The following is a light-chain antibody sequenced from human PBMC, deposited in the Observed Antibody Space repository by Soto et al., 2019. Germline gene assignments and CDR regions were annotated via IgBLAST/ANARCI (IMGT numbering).Light chain of an antibody. CDR1: SSDVGGYNY. J-gene: IGLJ1*01. V-gene: IGLV2-11*01. CDR2: DVS. CDR3: NSYVGSNNYV. Sequence: QSVLTQPRSVSGSPGQSVTISCTGTSSDVGGYNYVSWYQQHPGKAPKLMIYDVSKRPSGVPDRFSGSESGNTASLTISGLQAEDEADYYCNSYVGSNNYVFGTGTKVTVL.